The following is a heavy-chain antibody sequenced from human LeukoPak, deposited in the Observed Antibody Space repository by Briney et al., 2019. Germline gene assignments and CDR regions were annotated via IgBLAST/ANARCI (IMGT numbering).Heavy chain of an antibody. V-gene: IGHV4-4*07. Sequence: SETLSLTCTVSGGYISSYYWSWIRQPAGKGLEWIGRIYTSGSTKYNPSLKSRVTMSVDTSKNQFSLKLSSVTAADTAVYYCAKDRVTSPPDAFDTWGQGTMVTVSS. CDR1: GGYISSYY. CDR3: AKDRVTSPPDAFDT. CDR2: IYTSGST. D-gene: IGHD4-23*01. J-gene: IGHJ3*02.